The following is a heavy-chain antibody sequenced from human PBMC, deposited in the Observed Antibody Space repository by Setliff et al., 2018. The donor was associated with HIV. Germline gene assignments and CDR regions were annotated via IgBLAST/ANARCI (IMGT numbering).Heavy chain of an antibody. Sequence: ASVKVSCKASGYTFTDYTIHWVRQAPGQRLEWMGWINAGNGNTKYSQKFQGRVSITRDTSASKAYLELSSLRSEDTAGYYCARGRLRNYFDYWGQGTLVTVSS. V-gene: IGHV1-3*01. CDR2: INAGNGNT. CDR1: GYTFTDYT. D-gene: IGHD2-8*01. CDR3: ARGRLRNYFDY. J-gene: IGHJ4*02.